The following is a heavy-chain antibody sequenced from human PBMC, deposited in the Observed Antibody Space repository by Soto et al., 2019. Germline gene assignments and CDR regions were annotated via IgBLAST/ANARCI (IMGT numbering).Heavy chain of an antibody. CDR2: IWYDGSNK. Sequence: HPGGSLRLSCAASGFTFSSYGMHWVRQAPGKGLEWVAVIWYDGSNKYYADSVKGRFTISRDNSKNTLYLQMNSLRAEDTAVYYCARDLDSSGWYLLHYYYYGMDVWGQGTTVTVSS. D-gene: IGHD6-19*01. V-gene: IGHV3-33*01. J-gene: IGHJ6*02. CDR3: ARDLDSSGWYLLHYYYYGMDV. CDR1: GFTFSSYG.